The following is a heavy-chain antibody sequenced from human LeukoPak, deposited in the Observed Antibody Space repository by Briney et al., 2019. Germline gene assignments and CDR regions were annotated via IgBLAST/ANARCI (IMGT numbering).Heavy chain of an antibody. V-gene: IGHV1-2*02. J-gene: IGHJ4*02. Sequence: ASVKVSCKASGYTFTGYYMHWVRQAPGQGLEWMGWISPNSGGTNYAQKFQGRVTMTRDTSISTAYMELSRLTSDDTAVYYCARVGVIAAAATAGFDYWGQGTLVTVSS. CDR2: ISPNSGGT. CDR3: ARVGVIAAAATAGFDY. CDR1: GYTFTGYY. D-gene: IGHD6-13*01.